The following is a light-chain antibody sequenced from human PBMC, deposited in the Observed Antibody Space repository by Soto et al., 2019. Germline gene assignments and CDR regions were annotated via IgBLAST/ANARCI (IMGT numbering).Light chain of an antibody. V-gene: IGLV2-14*01. CDR3: SSYTSMPVI. Sequence: QSALTQPASVSGSPGQSITISCTGASSYVGGYNYVSWYQQLPGKAPKLMIYEVSNRPSGVSNRFSGSKSGNTASLTISGLQAEDEANYYCSSYTSMPVIFGGGTKLTVL. CDR2: EVS. J-gene: IGLJ2*01. CDR1: SSYVGGYNY.